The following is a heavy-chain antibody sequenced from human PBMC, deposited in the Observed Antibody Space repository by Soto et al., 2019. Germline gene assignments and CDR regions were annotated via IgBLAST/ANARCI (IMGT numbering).Heavy chain of an antibody. CDR2: IYYSGST. D-gene: IGHD4-17*01. CDR3: ARGNSYMTTVIPDY. CDR1: GGSISSYY. V-gene: IGHV4-59*01. Sequence: TSETLSLTCTVSGGSISSYYWSWIRQPPGKGLEWIGYIYYSGSTNYNPSLKSRVTISVDTSKNRFSLKLSSVTAADTAVYYCARGNSYMTTVIPDYRGQRTLVTVSS. J-gene: IGHJ4*02.